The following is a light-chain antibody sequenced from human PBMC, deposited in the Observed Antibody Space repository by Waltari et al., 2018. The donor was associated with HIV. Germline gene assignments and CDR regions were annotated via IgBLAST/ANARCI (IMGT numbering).Light chain of an antibody. V-gene: IGLV1-47*01. CDR3: AAWDDSLRGV. Sequence: QSMLTQPPSASGTPGPRVTISCSGSNSNIGNNDVSWYQQFPGLAPKPLIYRNNQRPSGVSDRFSGSKSGTSASLAISGLRSEDEADYYCAAWDDSLRGVFGGGTRLTVL. J-gene: IGLJ3*02. CDR1: NSNIGNND. CDR2: RNN.